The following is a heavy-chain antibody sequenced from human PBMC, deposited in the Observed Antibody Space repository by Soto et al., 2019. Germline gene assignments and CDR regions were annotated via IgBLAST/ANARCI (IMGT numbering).Heavy chain of an antibody. CDR1: GFTFSSYG. V-gene: IGHV3-30*18. J-gene: IGHJ4*02. CDR3: AKGVGYYDSSGYRPFDY. Sequence: GGSLRLSCAASGFTFSSYGMHWVRQAPGKGLEWVAVISYDGSNKYYADSVKGRFTISRDNSKNTLYLQMNSLRAEDTAVYYCAKGVGYYDSSGYRPFDYWGQGTLVTVSS. CDR2: ISYDGSNK. D-gene: IGHD3-22*01.